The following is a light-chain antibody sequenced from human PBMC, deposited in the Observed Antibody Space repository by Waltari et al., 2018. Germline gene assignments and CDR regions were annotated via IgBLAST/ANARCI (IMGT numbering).Light chain of an antibody. Sequence: SHVFTQSPSVSVAPGKTATLTCRGTSSKSVHWYQQRPGPAPVLVVPDDSDRPSGITERFSGSNSGNTATLTISRVEAGDEADYYCQVWDSSSDHWVFGGGTTLTVL. CDR1: SSKS. CDR2: DDS. V-gene: IGLV3-21*03. J-gene: IGLJ3*02. CDR3: QVWDSSSDHWV.